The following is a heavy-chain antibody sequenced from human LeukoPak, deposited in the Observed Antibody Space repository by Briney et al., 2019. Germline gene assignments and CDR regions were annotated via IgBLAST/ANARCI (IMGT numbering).Heavy chain of an antibody. CDR2: IYYSGST. D-gene: IGHD6-19*01. V-gene: IGHV4-59*08. CDR1: GGSISSYY. Sequence: SETLSLTCTVSGGSISSYYWSWIRQPPGKGLEWIGYIYYSGSTNYNPSLKSRVTISVDTSKNQFSLKLTSVTAADTAVYYCAKYGGSGWVIDYWGQGTLVTVSS. CDR3: AKYGGSGWVIDY. J-gene: IGHJ4*02.